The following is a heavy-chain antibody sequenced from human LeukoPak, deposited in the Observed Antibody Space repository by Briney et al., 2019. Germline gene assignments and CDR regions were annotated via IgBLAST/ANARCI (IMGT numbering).Heavy chain of an antibody. CDR1: GGSISSNY. D-gene: IGHD3-22*01. J-gene: IGHJ4*02. CDR2: IYYSGST. V-gene: IGHV4-59*08. CDR3: ARQSHYYDRGSLDY. Sequence: SETLSLTCTASGGSISSNYWSWVRQPPGKGLEWIGYIYYSGSTNYNPSLKSRVTISVDTSKNQFSLKLSSVTAADTAVYYCARQSHYYDRGSLDYWGQGTLVTVSS.